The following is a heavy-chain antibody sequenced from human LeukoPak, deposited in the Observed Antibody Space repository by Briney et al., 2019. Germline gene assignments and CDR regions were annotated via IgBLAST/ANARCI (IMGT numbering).Heavy chain of an antibody. Sequence: GGSLRLSCAASGFTFSSYGMHWVRQAPGKGLEWVAVISSDETNIRYGDSVRGRFTVSRDNAKNTVYLQMNSLGADDTAVYYCAKDPYRVVFATGNYLDPWGQGTLVTVSS. CDR3: AKDPYRVVFATGNYLDP. V-gene: IGHV3-30*18. CDR1: GFTFSSYG. CDR2: ISSDETNI. J-gene: IGHJ5*02. D-gene: IGHD2-15*01.